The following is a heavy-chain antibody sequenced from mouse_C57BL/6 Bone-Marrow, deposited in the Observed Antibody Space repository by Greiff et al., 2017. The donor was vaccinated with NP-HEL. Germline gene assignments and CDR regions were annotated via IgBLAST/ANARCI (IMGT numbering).Heavy chain of an antibody. CDR3: TSYSPFAY. V-gene: IGHV6-3*01. D-gene: IGHD1-1*01. J-gene: IGHJ3*01. CDR2: IRLKSDNYAT. CDR1: GFTFSNYW. Sequence: EVTLVESGGGLVQPGGSMKLSCVASGFTFSNYWMNWVRQSPEKGLEWVAQIRLKSDNYATHYAESVKGRFTISRDDSKSSVYLQMNNLRAEDTGIYYCTSYSPFAYWGQGTLVTVSA.